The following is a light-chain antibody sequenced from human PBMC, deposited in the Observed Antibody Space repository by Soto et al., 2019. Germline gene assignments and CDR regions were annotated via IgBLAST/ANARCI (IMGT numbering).Light chain of an antibody. V-gene: IGLV2-23*01. J-gene: IGLJ3*02. CDR2: EGS. CDR3: CSYAGSRV. Sequence: QSALTQPASVSGSPGQSITISCTGTSSDVGSYNLVSWYQQHPGKAPKLMIYEGSKWPSGVSNRFSGSKSGNTASLTISGLQAEDEADYYCCSYAGSRVFGGGTQLTVL. CDR1: SSDVGSYNL.